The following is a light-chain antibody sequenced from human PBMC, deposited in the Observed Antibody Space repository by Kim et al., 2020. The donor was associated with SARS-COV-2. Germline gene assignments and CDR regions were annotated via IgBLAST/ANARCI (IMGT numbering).Light chain of an antibody. V-gene: IGLV1-44*01. CDR2: KNN. CDR3: AVWDDSLKGWV. Sequence: GQCVTISCSGSSTNIGSKNVNWYQQLSGTAPKLLIYKNNQRPAGVPDRCSASKSGTSASLAISGLQSEDEADYYCAVWDDSLKGWVFGGGTKLTVL. J-gene: IGLJ3*02. CDR1: STNIGSKN.